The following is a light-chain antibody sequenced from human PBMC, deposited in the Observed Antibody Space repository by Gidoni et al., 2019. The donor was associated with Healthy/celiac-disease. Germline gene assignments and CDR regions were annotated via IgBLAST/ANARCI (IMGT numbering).Light chain of an antibody. Sequence: QSALTQPPSASESPGQSVTISCTGTSSDVGGYNYVSWYQQHPGKAPKLMIYEVSKRPSWVPDRFSGSKSGNTASLTVSGLQAEDEADYYCSSYAGSNSWVFGGGTKLTVL. V-gene: IGLV2-8*01. CDR2: EVS. J-gene: IGLJ3*02. CDR1: SSDVGGYNY. CDR3: SSYAGSNSWV.